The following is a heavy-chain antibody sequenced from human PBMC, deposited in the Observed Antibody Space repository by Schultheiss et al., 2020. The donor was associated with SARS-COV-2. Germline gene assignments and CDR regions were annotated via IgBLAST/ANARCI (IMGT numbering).Heavy chain of an antibody. CDR2: ISGSGGST. D-gene: IGHD3-22*01. J-gene: IGHJ3*02. CDR1: GFTFSDYY. V-gene: IGHV3-23*01. Sequence: GESLKISCAASGFTFSDYYMSWIRQAPGKGLEWVSAISGSGGSTYYADSVKGRFTISRDNSKNTLYLQMNSLRAEDTAVYYCAKRRYYYDRTDAFDIWGQGTMVTVSS. CDR3: AKRRYYYDRTDAFDI.